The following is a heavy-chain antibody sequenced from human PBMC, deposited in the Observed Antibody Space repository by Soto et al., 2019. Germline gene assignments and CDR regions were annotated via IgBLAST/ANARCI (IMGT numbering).Heavy chain of an antibody. V-gene: IGHV6-1*01. CDR2: TYYRSKWYN. CDR1: GDSVSSNSAA. J-gene: IGHJ4*02. CDR3: AREYPPRGGASGRYGFDY. D-gene: IGHD3-10*01. Sequence: SQTLSLTCAISGDSVSSNSAAWNWIRQSPSRGLEWLGRTYYRSKWYNDYAVSVKSRITINADTSKNQFSLQLNSVTPEDTAVYYCAREYPPRGGASGRYGFDYWGQGTRVTVSS.